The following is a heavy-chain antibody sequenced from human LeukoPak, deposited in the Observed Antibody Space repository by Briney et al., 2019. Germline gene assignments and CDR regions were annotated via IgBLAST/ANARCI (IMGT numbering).Heavy chain of an antibody. D-gene: IGHD1-1*01. CDR3: ARHSGGTKRDPFDY. CDR2: IYHSGST. J-gene: IGHJ4*02. Sequence: PSETLSLTCTVSGGSISSSSYYWGWIRQPPGKGLEWIGSIYHSGSTYYNPSLKSRVTISVDTSKNQFSLKLSSVTAADTAVYYCARHSGGTKRDPFDYWGQGTLVTVSS. CDR1: GGSISSSSYY. V-gene: IGHV4-39*01.